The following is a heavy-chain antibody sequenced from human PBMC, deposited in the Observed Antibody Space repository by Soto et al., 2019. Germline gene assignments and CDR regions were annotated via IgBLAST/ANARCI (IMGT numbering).Heavy chain of an antibody. CDR2: ISGGGT. CDR1: GFAFDAFA. D-gene: IGHD2-15*01. V-gene: IGHV3-23*01. J-gene: IGHJ4*02. Sequence: GGSLRLSCAASGFAFDAFAMNWVRQAPGKGLEWVSLISGGGTSYADSVKGRFTISRDNSKNMLFLQMNNLRVEDTAIYYCAKGLYLPDYWGQGTQVTLSS. CDR3: AKGLYLPDY.